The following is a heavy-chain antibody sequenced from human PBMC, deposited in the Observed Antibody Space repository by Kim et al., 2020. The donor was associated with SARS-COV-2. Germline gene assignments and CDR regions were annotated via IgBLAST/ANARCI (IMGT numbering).Heavy chain of an antibody. D-gene: IGHD5-18*01. CDR3: ARDPGVGYSYGSGRVTQTPVDY. V-gene: IGHV1-46*01. CDR2: INPSGGST. J-gene: IGHJ4*02. Sequence: ASVKVSCKASGYTFTSYYMHWVRQAPGQGLEWMGIINPSGGSTSYAQKFQGRVTMTRDTSTSTVYMELSSLRSEDTAVYYCARDPGVGYSYGSGRVTQTPVDYWGQGTLVTVSS. CDR1: GYTFTSYY.